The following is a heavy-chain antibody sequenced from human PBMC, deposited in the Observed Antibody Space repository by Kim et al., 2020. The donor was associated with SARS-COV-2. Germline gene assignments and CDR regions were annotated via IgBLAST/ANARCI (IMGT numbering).Heavy chain of an antibody. Sequence: GGSLRLSCAASGFTFSSYEMNWVRQAPGKGLEWVSYISSSGSTIYYADSVKGRFTISRDNAKNSLYLQMNSLRAEDTAVYYCARVTYYYDSSGYYPYYYYGMDVWGQGTTVTVSS. D-gene: IGHD3-22*01. J-gene: IGHJ6*02. V-gene: IGHV3-48*03. CDR2: ISSSGSTI. CDR1: GFTFSSYE. CDR3: ARVTYYYDSSGYYPYYYYGMDV.